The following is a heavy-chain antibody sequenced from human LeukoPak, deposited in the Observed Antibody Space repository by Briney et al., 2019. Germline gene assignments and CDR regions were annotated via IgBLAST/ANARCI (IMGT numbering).Heavy chain of an antibody. CDR1: GFTFSSYA. Sequence: GRSLRLSCAASGFTFSSYAMHWVRQAPGKGLEWVAVISYDGSNKYYADSVKGRFTISRDNSKNTLYLQMNSLRAEDTAVYYCARERNLMSRAFDIWGQGTMVTVSS. CDR2: ISYDGSNK. D-gene: IGHD5/OR15-5a*01. CDR3: ARERNLMSRAFDI. J-gene: IGHJ3*02. V-gene: IGHV3-30-3*01.